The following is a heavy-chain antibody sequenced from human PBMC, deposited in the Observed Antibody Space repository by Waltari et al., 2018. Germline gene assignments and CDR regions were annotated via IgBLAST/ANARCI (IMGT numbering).Heavy chain of an antibody. CDR1: GFTFSSYS. Sequence: DVQLVESGGGPVKPGESLRLSCVASGFTFSSYSMNWVRQAPGNGLEWVSSFSSGSTYIYYSDSVKGLFTISRDDAKNSLFLQMNSLRDEDTAVYYCGRDWSGWDTWGQGTLVTVSS. D-gene: IGHD3-3*01. CDR3: GRDWSGWDT. V-gene: IGHV3-21*01. CDR2: FSSGSTYI. J-gene: IGHJ5*02.